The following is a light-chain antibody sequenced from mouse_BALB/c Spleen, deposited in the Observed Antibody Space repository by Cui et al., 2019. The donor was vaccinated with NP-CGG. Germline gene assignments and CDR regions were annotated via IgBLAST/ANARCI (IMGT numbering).Light chain of an antibody. CDR3: ALWYSNHWV. CDR1: TGAVTTSNY. V-gene: IGLV1*01. CDR2: GTN. Sequence: AVVTQASALTTSPGETVTLTCRSSTGAVTTSNYANWVQEKPDHLFTGLIGGTNNRAPGVPARCSGSLIGDKAALTITGAQTEDEAIYFCALWYSNHWVFGGGTKLTVL. J-gene: IGLJ1*01.